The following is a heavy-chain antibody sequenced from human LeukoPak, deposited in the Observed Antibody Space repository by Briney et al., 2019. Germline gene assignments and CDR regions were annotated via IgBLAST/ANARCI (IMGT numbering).Heavy chain of an antibody. J-gene: IGHJ4*02. CDR3: AKDWDSSGYYYSYFDY. CDR2: IYSGGTT. V-gene: IGHV3-66*01. D-gene: IGHD3-22*01. CDR1: GFTVISNY. Sequence: PGGSLRLSCAASGFTVISNYMIWVRQAPGKGLEWVSLIYSGGTTHHADSVKGRFTISRDNSKNTLYLQMNNLRAEDTAVYYCAKDWDSSGYYYSYFDYWGQGTLVTVSS.